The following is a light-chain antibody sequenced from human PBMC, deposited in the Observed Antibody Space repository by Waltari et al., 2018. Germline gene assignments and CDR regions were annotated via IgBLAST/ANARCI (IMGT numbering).Light chain of an antibody. J-gene: IGKJ2*01. V-gene: IGKV1-39*01. Sequence: DIHMTQPPSSLSASVGDRVTITCRASENIDNYLNWDQQRPGKAPKLLIYAASSLQSGVPSRFSGSRSGTDFTLTISSLQPEDFATYYCQQSYSTPRYTFGQGTNLEIK. CDR3: QQSYSTPRYT. CDR1: ENIDNY. CDR2: AAS.